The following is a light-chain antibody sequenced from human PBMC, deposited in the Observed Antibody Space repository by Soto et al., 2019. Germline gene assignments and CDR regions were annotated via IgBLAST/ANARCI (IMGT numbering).Light chain of an antibody. CDR1: QSVSSN. V-gene: IGKV3-15*01. CDR3: QQYNNWPPNT. CDR2: GAS. J-gene: IGKJ1*01. Sequence: EIVITQSPATLSVSPGERATLSCRASQSVSSNLAWYQQKPGQAPRLLIYGASTRATGIAARFGGSGSGTEFTLTISSLQSEDFAVYYCQQYNNWPPNTFGQGTKVDIK.